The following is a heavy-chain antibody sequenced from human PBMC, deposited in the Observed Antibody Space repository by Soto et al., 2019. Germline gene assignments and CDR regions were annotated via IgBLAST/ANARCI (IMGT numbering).Heavy chain of an antibody. J-gene: IGHJ4*02. CDR1: GLTFSSYV. CDR2: ISYDGSNK. CDR3: ANGVGTYCGGDCYPVTDY. Sequence: QVQLVESGGGVVQPGRSLRLSCAASGLTFSSYVMHWVRQAPDKGLEWVAIISYDGSNKYYADSVKGRFTISRDNSKNTLYLQMNSLRAEDTAVYYCANGVGTYCGGDCYPVTDYWGQGTLVTVSS. V-gene: IGHV3-30*18. D-gene: IGHD2-21*02.